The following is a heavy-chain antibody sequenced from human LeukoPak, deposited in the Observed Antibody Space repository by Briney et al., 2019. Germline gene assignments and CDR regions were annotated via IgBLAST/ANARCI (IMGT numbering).Heavy chain of an antibody. Sequence: SETLSLTCTVSGGSISSGDYSWSWIRQPPGKGLEWIGYIYYSGSTYYNPSLKSRVTISVDTSKNQFSLKLSSVTAADTAVYYCAMDPYYYDSSGYYADYWGQGTLVTVSS. CDR3: AMDPYYYDSSGYYADY. CDR1: GGSISSGDYS. V-gene: IGHV4-30-4*08. CDR2: IYYSGST. J-gene: IGHJ4*02. D-gene: IGHD3-22*01.